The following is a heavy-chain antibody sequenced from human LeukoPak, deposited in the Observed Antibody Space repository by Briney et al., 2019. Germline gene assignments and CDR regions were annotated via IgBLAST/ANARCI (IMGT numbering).Heavy chain of an antibody. Sequence: GGSLRLSCAASGFTFSSYGMSWVRQAPGKGLEWVSAISGSGGRTYYADSVKGRSTISRDNSKNTLYLQMNSLRAEDTAIYYCAKAPAGPEYSSSWKFGYNWFDPWGLGTLVTVSS. CDR3: AKAPAGPEYSSSWKFGYNWFDP. D-gene: IGHD6-13*01. CDR2: ISGSGGRT. CDR1: GFTFSSYG. J-gene: IGHJ5*02. V-gene: IGHV3-23*01.